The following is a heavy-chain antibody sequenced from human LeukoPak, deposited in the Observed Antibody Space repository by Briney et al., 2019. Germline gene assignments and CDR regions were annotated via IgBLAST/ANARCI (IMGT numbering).Heavy chain of an antibody. V-gene: IGHV4-34*01. Sequence: SETLSLTCAVYGGSFSGYYWSWIREPPGKGMEWIGEINHSGSTNYNPSLKSRVTISVDTSKNQFSLKLSSVTAADTAVYYCARGDSSGWYGYWGQGTLVTVSS. D-gene: IGHD6-19*01. CDR3: ARGDSSGWYGY. CDR1: GGSFSGYY. CDR2: INHSGST. J-gene: IGHJ4*02.